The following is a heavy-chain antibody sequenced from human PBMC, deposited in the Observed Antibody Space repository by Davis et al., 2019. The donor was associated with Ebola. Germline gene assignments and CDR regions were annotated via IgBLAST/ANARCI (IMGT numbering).Heavy chain of an antibody. D-gene: IGHD1-26*01. Sequence: PGGSLRLSCADSVITFSSYAMTWVRQAPGKGLEWVSAISGSCGSTYYADSVKGRFTISRDNSKKTMYLQMNSLRAEDTAVYYCARGPSWELPIVGAFDIWGQGTMVTVSS. V-gene: IGHV3-23*01. CDR2: ISGSCGST. CDR3: ARGPSWELPIVGAFDI. CDR1: VITFSSYA. J-gene: IGHJ3*02.